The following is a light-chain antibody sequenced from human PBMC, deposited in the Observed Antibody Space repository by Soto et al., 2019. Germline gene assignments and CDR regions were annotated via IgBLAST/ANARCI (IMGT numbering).Light chain of an antibody. CDR2: AAS. J-gene: IGKJ1*01. V-gene: IGKV3-20*01. CDR3: QHYGRSPRGT. CDR1: QSISSSY. Sequence: EIVLTQSPGTLSLSPGERATLSCRASQSISSSYLAWYQQKPGQAPRLLIYAASSRATGIPDRFSGSGSGTDFTLSISRLEPEDSAVYYCQHYGRSPRGTFGQGTKVEIK.